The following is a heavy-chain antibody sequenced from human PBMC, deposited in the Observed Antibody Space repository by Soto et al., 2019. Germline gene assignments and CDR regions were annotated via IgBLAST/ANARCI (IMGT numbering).Heavy chain of an antibody. Sequence: LRLSCAASGFTFSNYWMAWVRQAPGKGLEWVANIKQDGSETNFVDSVKGRFTISRDNAKNSLHLQMNSLRAEDTAVYYCARALVHGGDFWGQGTLVTVSS. CDR3: ARALVHGGDF. D-gene: IGHD3-10*01. J-gene: IGHJ4*02. CDR2: IKQDGSET. CDR1: GFTFSNYW. V-gene: IGHV3-7*01.